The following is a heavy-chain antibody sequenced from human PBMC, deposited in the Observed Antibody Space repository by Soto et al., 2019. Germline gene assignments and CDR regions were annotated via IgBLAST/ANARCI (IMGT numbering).Heavy chain of an antibody. CDR2: IWYYESNK. Sequence: GGSLRLSCAASGFTFSSYGMHWVRQAPGKGLEWVAVIWYYESNKYYADSVKGRFTISRDNSKTTLYLQMNSLRAEDSAVYYCARYGSAAAGTFDYWGQGTLVTVSS. V-gene: IGHV3-33*01. D-gene: IGHD6-13*01. CDR3: ARYGSAAAGTFDY. CDR1: GFTFSSYG. J-gene: IGHJ4*02.